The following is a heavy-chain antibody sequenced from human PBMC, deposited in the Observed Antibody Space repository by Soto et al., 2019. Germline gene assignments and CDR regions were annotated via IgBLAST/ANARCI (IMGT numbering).Heavy chain of an antibody. Sequence: QVQLQQSGPGLVKPSQTLSLTCAISGDSVSSNSAAWNWIRQSPSRGLEWLGRKYYRSKWYNDYAVTEKSRITINPITFKNQFYLKLNSVTPEDTAVYYCAREVVVPAAGVSGAFDIWGQGTMVTVSS. D-gene: IGHD2-2*01. J-gene: IGHJ3*02. V-gene: IGHV6-1*01. CDR2: KYYRSKWYN. CDR1: GDSVSSNSAA. CDR3: AREVVVPAAGVSGAFDI.